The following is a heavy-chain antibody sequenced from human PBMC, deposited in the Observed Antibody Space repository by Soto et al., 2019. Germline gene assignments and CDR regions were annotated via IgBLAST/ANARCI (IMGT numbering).Heavy chain of an antibody. D-gene: IGHD3-10*01. CDR1: GYTFTSYA. CDR3: ASSPRLLWFGELSAWFDP. Sequence: QVQLVQSGAEVKKPGASVKVSCKASGYTFTSYAMHWVRQAPGQRLEWMGWINAGNGNTKYSQKFQGRVTITRDTSASTAYMELSSLRSEDTAVYYCASSPRLLWFGELSAWFDPWGQGTLVTVSS. J-gene: IGHJ5*02. CDR2: INAGNGNT. V-gene: IGHV1-3*01.